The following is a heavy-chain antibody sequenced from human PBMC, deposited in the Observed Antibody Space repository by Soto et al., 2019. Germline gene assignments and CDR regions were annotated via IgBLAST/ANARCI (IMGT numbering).Heavy chain of an antibody. CDR1: GGSVSSGSYY. CDR2: IYYSGST. Sequence: QVQLQESGPGVVKPSETLSLTCTVSGGSVSSGSYYWSWIRQPPGKGLEWIGFIYYSGSTNYNPSLTSRVPMSVDTSKNQFSLKLSSVTAADTAVYYCARRTESPYWFGPWGQGTLVTVSS. CDR3: ARRTESPYWFGP. V-gene: IGHV4-61*01. D-gene: IGHD1-1*01. J-gene: IGHJ5*02.